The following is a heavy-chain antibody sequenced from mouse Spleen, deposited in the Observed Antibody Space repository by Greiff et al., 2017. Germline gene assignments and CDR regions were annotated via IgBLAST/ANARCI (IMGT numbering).Heavy chain of an antibody. J-gene: IGHJ2*01. V-gene: IGHV5-4*01. CDR3: AREGGIYDGYSDY. D-gene: IGHD2-3*01. CDR2: ISDGGSYT. Sequence: EVKPMESGGGLVKPGGSLKLSCAASGFTFSSYAMSWVRQTPEKRLEWVATISDGGSYTYYPDNVKGRFTISRDNAKNNLYLQMSHLKSEDTAMYYCAREGGIYDGYSDYWGQGTTLTVSS. CDR1: GFTFSSYA.